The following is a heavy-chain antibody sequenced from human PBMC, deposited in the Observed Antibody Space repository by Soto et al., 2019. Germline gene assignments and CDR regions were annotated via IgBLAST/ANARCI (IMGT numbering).Heavy chain of an antibody. V-gene: IGHV4-30-2*01. CDR3: ASSGALDY. J-gene: IGHJ4*02. CDR1: CCTIGDPGCC. Sequence: TSGVACCTIGDPGCCWNWIRQPPGKGLEWIGYIFPSGTTYYNPSLKSRVTISIDVSKNQFSLSLRSLTAAATAGYYCASSGALDYLSQGTL. CDR2: IFPSGTT. D-gene: IGHD6-25*01.